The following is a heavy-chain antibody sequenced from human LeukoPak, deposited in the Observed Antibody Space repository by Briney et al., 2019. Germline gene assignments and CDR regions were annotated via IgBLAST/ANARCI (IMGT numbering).Heavy chain of an antibody. V-gene: IGHV4-39*01. CDR3: SIPLVITTVYSLFDGFDK. J-gene: IGHJ3*02. CDR1: IGSISISSYY. D-gene: IGHD3-22*01. Sequence: SETLSLTCTLSIGSISISSYYWRWIRQPPGKGLEWIGRIYYSGITYYNPSLKSRVTISVDTSKNQFSLKLSSVTAADTAVYYCSIPLVITTVYSLFDGFDKWVQGTMVTVSS. CDR2: IYYSGIT.